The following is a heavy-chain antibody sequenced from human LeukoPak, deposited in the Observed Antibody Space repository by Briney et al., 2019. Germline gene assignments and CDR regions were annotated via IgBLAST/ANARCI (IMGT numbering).Heavy chain of an antibody. V-gene: IGHV3-23*01. CDR2: ISGGGGRI. CDR1: GFTFSDYA. Sequence: PGGSLRLSCAASGFTFSDYAMNWVRQAPGKGPEWVSGISGGGGRIDYADSVKGRFTISRDNSKNTLYLQMNSLRAEDTAVYYCAKDYPYGDYFLDHWGQGTLVTVSS. CDR3: AKDYPYGDYFLDH. D-gene: IGHD4-17*01. J-gene: IGHJ4*02.